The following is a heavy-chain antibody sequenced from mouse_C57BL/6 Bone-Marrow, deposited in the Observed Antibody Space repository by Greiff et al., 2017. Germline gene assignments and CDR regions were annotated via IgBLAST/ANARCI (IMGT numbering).Heavy chain of an antibody. CDR3: ARHSYSAMDY. V-gene: IGHV5-6*01. CDR1: GFTFSSYG. Sequence: EVKLQESGGDLVKPGGSLKLSCAASGFTFSSYGMSWVRQTPDKRLEWVATISSGGSYTYYPDSVKGRFTISRDNAKNTLYLQMSSLKSEDTAMYYCARHSYSAMDYCGQGTPVSVSS. CDR2: ISSGGSYT. J-gene: IGHJ4*01. D-gene: IGHD1-1*01.